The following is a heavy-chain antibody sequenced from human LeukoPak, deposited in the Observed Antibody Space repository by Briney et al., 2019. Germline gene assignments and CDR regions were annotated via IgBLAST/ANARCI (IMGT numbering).Heavy chain of an antibody. Sequence: GGSLRLSCAASAFTFSTNAMSWVRQAPGKGLEWVSAISVTGGTTHYGDSVKGRFTISRDNSKNTLYLQMNGLRAEDTAVYYCARGSVSSGWPGWGQGTLVTVSS. D-gene: IGHD6-25*01. CDR1: AFTFSTNA. V-gene: IGHV3-23*01. J-gene: IGHJ4*02. CDR3: ARGSVSSGWPG. CDR2: ISVTGGTT.